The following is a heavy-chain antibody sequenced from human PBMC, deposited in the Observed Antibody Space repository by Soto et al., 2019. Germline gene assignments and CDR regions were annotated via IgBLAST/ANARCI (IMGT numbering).Heavy chain of an antibody. CDR2: IGGTGTHT. CDR3: AKDRYSTAMDPLYYFDY. V-gene: IGHV3-23*01. CDR1: GFSFGSHA. Sequence: EVQLLESGGGLVQPGGSLRLSCAASGFSFGSHAMSWVRQAPGKGLEWVSAIGGTGTHTYYADSVKGRFTISRNNSENTLYLHINRLRAEDTALYYCAKDRYSTAMDPLYYFDYWGQGTLVTVSS. D-gene: IGHD5-18*01. J-gene: IGHJ4*02.